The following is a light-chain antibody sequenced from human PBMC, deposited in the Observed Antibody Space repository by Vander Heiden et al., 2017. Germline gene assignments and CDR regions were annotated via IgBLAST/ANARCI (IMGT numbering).Light chain of an antibody. CDR2: RND. CDR1: SSNIGSNY. J-gene: IGLJ3*02. CDR3: AAWDDSLSGPV. Sequence: QSVLTQAPSASGTPGQRVTISCSGRSSNIGSNYVYWYQQLPGTAPKLLIFRNDQRPSGVPDRFAGSKSGTSASLASSGLRSEDEADYYCAAWDDSLSGPVFGGGTKLTVL. V-gene: IGLV1-47*01.